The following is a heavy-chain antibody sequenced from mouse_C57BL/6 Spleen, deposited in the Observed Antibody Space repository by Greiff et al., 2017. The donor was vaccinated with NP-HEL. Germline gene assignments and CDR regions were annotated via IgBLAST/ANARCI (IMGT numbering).Heavy chain of an antibody. CDR3: ARVVARGFDY. J-gene: IGHJ2*01. CDR1: GYTFTSYW. Sequence: QVQLQQPGAELVRPGSSVKLSCKASGYTFTSYWMDWVKQRPGQGLEWIGNIYPSDSETHYNQKFKDKATLTVDKSSSTAYMQLSSLTSEDSAVYYCARVVARGFDYWGQGTTLTVSS. CDR2: IYPSDSET. V-gene: IGHV1-61*01. D-gene: IGHD1-1*01.